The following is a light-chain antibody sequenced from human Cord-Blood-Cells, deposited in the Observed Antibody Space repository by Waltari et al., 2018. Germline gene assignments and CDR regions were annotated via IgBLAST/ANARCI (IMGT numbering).Light chain of an antibody. CDR3: CSYAGSSTFWV. CDR2: EGS. J-gene: IGLJ3*02. CDR1: SSDVGSYNL. Sequence: QSALTQPASVSGSPGQSITIPCTGTSSDVGSYNLVSWYQQHPGKAPKLMIYEGSKRPSGVSNRFSGSKSGNPASLTISGLQAEDEADYYCCSYAGSSTFWVIGGGTKLTVL. V-gene: IGLV2-23*01.